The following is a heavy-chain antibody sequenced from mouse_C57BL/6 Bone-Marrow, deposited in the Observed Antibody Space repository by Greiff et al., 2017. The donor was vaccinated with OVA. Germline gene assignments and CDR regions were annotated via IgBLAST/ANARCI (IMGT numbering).Heavy chain of an antibody. J-gene: IGHJ2*01. V-gene: IGHV1-52*01. CDR3: SRSRFITTVVEYFDY. D-gene: IGHD1-1*01. CDR1: GYTFTSYW. Sequence: QVQLQQPGAELVRPGSSVTLSCKASGYTFTSYWMHWVKQRPIQGLEWIGNIDPSDSETHYNQKLKDKATLTVDKSPSTAYMQLSSLTSEDSAVYYWSRSRFITTVVEYFDYWGQGTTLTVSS. CDR2: IDPSDSET.